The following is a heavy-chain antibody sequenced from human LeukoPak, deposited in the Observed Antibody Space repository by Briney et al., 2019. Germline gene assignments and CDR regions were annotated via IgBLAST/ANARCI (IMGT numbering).Heavy chain of an antibody. Sequence: SETLSLTCAVSGYSISSGYYWGWIRQPPGKGLEWIGNIYHSGSTYYNPSLKSRVTISVDKSENQFSLKLRSVTAADTAVYYCARSVVTATLGWFDPWGQGTLVTVSS. V-gene: IGHV4-38-2*01. D-gene: IGHD2-21*02. CDR1: GYSISSGYY. CDR3: ARSVVTATLGWFDP. CDR2: IYHSGST. J-gene: IGHJ5*02.